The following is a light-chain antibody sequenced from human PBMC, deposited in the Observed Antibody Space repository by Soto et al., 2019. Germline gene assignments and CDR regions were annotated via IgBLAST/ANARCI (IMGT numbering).Light chain of an antibody. Sequence: QSALTQHASVSGSPGQSITISCTGTSIDVGGYNYVSWYQQHPGKAPKLMIYDVSNRPSGVSNRFSGSKSGNTASLTISGLQAEDEADYYCSSYTSRAPVVFGVGTKLTVL. V-gene: IGLV2-14*01. CDR3: SSYTSRAPVV. CDR2: DVS. CDR1: SIDVGGYNY. J-gene: IGLJ2*01.